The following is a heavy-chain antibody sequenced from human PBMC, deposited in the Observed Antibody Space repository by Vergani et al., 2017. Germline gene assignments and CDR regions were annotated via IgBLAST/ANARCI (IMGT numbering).Heavy chain of an antibody. CDR1: GGSFTSYD. CDR2: IDHTGRP. D-gene: IGHD4-11*01. Sequence: QVQLQQWGGGLLKPSETLSLTCVVNGGSFTSYDWTWIRQSPGEGLEWVGDIDHTGRPDYNPSLKSRLTMSVDKSRNQFSLTLKSVTATDTAIYFCSGVNTETYRHLYYYYYMDVWGQGTAVTVS. CDR3: SGVNTETYRHLYYYYYMDV. J-gene: IGHJ6*03. V-gene: IGHV4-34*01.